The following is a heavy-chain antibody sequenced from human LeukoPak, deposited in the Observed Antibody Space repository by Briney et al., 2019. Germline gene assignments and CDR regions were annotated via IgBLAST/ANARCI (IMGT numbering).Heavy chain of an antibody. V-gene: IGHV3-30*04. CDR3: AKDPRDYGDYSLDY. D-gene: IGHD4-17*01. Sequence: GGSLRLSCAASGFTFSSYAMHWVRQAPGKGLEWVAVISYDGSNKYYADSVKGRFTISRDNSKNTLYLQMNSLRAEDTAVYYCAKDPRDYGDYSLDYWGQGTLVTVSS. CDR2: ISYDGSNK. J-gene: IGHJ4*02. CDR1: GFTFSSYA.